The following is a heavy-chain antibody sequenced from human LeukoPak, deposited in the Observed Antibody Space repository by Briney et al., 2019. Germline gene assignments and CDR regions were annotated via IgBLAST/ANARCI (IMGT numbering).Heavy chain of an antibody. CDR2: INPNSGGT. Sequence: ASVKVSCKASGYTFTGYYMHWVRQAPGRGLEWMGWINPNSGGTNYAQKFQGRVTMTRDTSISTAYMELSRLRSDDTAVYYCAREGRVIVGATTVLAYWGQGTLVTVSS. CDR3: AREGRVIVGATTVLAY. CDR1: GYTFTGYY. V-gene: IGHV1-2*02. J-gene: IGHJ4*02. D-gene: IGHD1-26*01.